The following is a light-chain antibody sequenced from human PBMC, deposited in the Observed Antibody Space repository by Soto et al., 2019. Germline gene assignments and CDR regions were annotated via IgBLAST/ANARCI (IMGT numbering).Light chain of an antibody. CDR2: GAS. CDR1: QTISSRY. CDR3: HHSGNSHGT. J-gene: IGKJ1*01. Sequence: PGERATLSCRASQTISSRYLTWYQQKSGQVPRLLIYGASSRATGIPDRFSGSGSGTDFTLTISRLEPEDVEVYYCHHSGNSHGTFGQGTKVDIK. V-gene: IGKV3-20*01.